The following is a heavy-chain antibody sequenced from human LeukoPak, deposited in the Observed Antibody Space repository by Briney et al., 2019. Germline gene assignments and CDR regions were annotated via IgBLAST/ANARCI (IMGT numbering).Heavy chain of an antibody. CDR1: GGSISGYY. CDR2: IYYRGST. V-gene: IGHV4-59*08. Sequence: PSETLSLTCSVSGGSISGYYWSWIRQPPGKGLEWIGYIYYRGSTNYNPSLKSRVTMSVDTSKNQFSLKLTSVTAEDTAVYYCARYSGSYLSPFDYWGQGTLVTVSS. CDR3: ARYSGSYLSPFDY. J-gene: IGHJ4*02. D-gene: IGHD1-26*01.